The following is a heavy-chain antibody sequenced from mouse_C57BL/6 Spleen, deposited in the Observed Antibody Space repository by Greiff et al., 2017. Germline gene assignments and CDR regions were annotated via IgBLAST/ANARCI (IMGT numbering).Heavy chain of an antibody. CDR3: ARGQVANWDSWFAY. V-gene: IGHV1-80*01. CDR1: GYAFSSYW. D-gene: IGHD4-1*01. Sequence: QVQLQQSGAELVKPGASVKISCKASGYAFSSYWMNWVKQRPGKGLEWIGQIYPGDGDTNYNGKFKGKATLTADKSSSTAYMQLSSLTSEDSAVYFCARGQVANWDSWFAYWGQGTLVTVSA. CDR2: IYPGDGDT. J-gene: IGHJ3*01.